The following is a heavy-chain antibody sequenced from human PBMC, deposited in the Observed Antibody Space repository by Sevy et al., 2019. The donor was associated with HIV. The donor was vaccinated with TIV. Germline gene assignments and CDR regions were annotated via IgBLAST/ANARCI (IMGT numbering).Heavy chain of an antibody. CDR1: GCSISSYF. Sequence: SETLSLTCSVSGCSISSYFWTWVRQSPGKGLEWIGTIYFTGNTDYSPSLKSRVTLSLDTSKSPFSLTLKSVTAADTAIYFCARASNTRPRVLDYWGQGTLVTVSS. D-gene: IGHD6-6*01. CDR3: ARASNTRPRVLDY. CDR2: IYFTGNT. V-gene: IGHV4-59*03. J-gene: IGHJ4*02.